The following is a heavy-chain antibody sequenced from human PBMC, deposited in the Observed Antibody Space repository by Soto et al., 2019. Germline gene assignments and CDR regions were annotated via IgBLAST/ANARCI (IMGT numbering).Heavy chain of an antibody. V-gene: IGHV3-23*01. CDR1: GFTFSGYA. Sequence: EVQQLESGGDLVQPGRSLRLSCAASGFTFSGYAMSWVRQAPGKGLEWVSVIHGGGNSAYYADSVKGRFTISRDNSKNTMYMQMRSLRGEDTASYYCADHRGRVTTSWHCDYWGQGTLVTVSS. D-gene: IGHD4-17*01. J-gene: IGHJ4*02. CDR3: ADHRGRVTTSWHCDY. CDR2: IHGGGNSA.